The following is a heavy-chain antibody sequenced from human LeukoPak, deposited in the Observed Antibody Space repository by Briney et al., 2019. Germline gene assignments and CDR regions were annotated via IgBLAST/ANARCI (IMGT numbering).Heavy chain of an antibody. CDR3: VRRGYQRGYLSVDAFDF. CDR2: ILYDGTEK. J-gene: IGHJ3*01. Sequence: GGSLRLSCAASGFTFKIYGMHCVRQARGQALEWVAFILYDGTEKSYADSVKSRFVISRDKSKNTLYLEMSSLRAEDTAVYYCVRRGYQRGYLSVDAFDFWGQGTMVTVSS. CDR1: GFTFKIYG. D-gene: IGHD2-15*01. V-gene: IGHV3-30*15.